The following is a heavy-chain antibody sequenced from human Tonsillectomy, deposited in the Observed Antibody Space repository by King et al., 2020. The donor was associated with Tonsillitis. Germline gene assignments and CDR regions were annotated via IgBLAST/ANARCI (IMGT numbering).Heavy chain of an antibody. Sequence: VQLVESGGNVVQPGRSLRLSCAASGFTFSSYGMHWVRQAPGKGLEWVAVLSYDGINKFYADSVKGRFTISRDNSKNTMYLQMNSLRDEDTAVYYCAKVVITGRRAGYHGLDVWGQGTTVTVSS. CDR1: GFTFSSYG. CDR3: AKVVITGRRAGYHGLDV. D-gene: IGHD4-11*01. J-gene: IGHJ6*02. V-gene: IGHV3-30*18. CDR2: LSYDGINK.